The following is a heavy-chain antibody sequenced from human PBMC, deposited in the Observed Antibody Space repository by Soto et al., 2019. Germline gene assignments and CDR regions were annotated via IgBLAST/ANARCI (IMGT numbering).Heavy chain of an antibody. D-gene: IGHD5-12*01. J-gene: IGHJ6*03. CDR3: ANNAVYDYHYNMDV. Sequence: EVQLLESGGGLLQPGGSLRLAWAASGFTFSSYAMTCVRQAQGKGLEWVSGMTGSGGDTYYADSVNGRFTISRDNSKNTRYLQMNSLRAEDTAVYYCANNAVYDYHYNMDVWGKGTTVTVSS. CDR2: MTGSGGDT. V-gene: IGHV3-23*01. CDR1: GFTFSSYA.